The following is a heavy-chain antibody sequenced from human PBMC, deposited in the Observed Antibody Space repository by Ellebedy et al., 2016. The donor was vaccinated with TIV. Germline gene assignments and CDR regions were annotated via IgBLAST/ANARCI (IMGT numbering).Heavy chain of an antibody. D-gene: IGHD2-15*01. Sequence: GESLKISXAASGFSVSDSYMSWIRQAPGKGLEWVSYISSGGTTIHYADSVKGRFTISRDNAKNSLYLQMNSLRAEDTAVYYCAKVVKGSLDPWGQGTLVTVPS. CDR1: GFSVSDSY. V-gene: IGHV3-11*01. CDR2: ISSGGTTI. CDR3: AKVVKGSLDP. J-gene: IGHJ5*02.